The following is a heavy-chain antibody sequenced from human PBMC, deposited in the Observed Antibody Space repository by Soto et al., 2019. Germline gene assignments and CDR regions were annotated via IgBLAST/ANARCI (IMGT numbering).Heavy chain of an antibody. D-gene: IGHD2-2*01. J-gene: IGHJ4*02. CDR2: IYPGDSDT. V-gene: IGHV5-51*01. Sequence: GESLKISCKGSGYSFTSYWIGWVRQMPGKGLEWMGIIYPGDSDTRYSPSFQGQVTISADRSISTAYLQWSSLKASDTAMYYCARAPQGETPIVVVPAAMTRGPLQVDYWGQGTLVTVSS. CDR1: GYSFTSYW. CDR3: ARAPQGETPIVVVPAAMTRGPLQVDY.